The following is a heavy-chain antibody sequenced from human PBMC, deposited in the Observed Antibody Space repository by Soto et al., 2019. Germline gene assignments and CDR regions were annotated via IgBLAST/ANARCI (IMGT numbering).Heavy chain of an antibody. J-gene: IGHJ4*02. V-gene: IGHV3-23*01. Sequence: EVQLLESGGGLVQPGGSLRLSCAASGFTFSSYAMSWVRQAPGKGLEWVSAISGSGDSTYYADSVKGRFTIFRDNSKNTLYLQMNSLRAEDTAVYYCAKDRDREYYDILTGYYASPFDYWGQGTLVTVSS. CDR3: AKDRDREYYDILTGYYASPFDY. CDR1: GFTFSSYA. D-gene: IGHD3-9*01. CDR2: ISGSGDST.